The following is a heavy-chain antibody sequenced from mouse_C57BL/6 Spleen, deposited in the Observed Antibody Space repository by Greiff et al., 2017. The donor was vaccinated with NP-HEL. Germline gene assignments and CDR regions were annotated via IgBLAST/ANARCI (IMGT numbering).Heavy chain of an antibody. J-gene: IGHJ3*01. V-gene: IGHV1-26*01. CDR2: INPNNGGT. CDR3: AREGYDPLFAY. Sequence: VQLQQSGPELVKPGASVKISCKASGYTFTDYYMNWVKQSHGKSLEWIGDINPNNGGTSYNQKFKGKATLTVDKSSSTAYMELRSLTSEDSAVYYCAREGYDPLFAYWGQGTLVTVSA. CDR1: GYTFTDYY. D-gene: IGHD2-2*01.